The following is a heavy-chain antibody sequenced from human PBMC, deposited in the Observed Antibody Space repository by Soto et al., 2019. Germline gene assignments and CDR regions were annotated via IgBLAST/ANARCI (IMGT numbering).Heavy chain of an antibody. CDR3: ARGFRDRNYGGNSKGVDY. D-gene: IGHD4-17*01. V-gene: IGHV1-8*01. Sequence: QVQLVQSGAEVKKPGASVKVSCKASGYTFTSYDINWVRQATGQGLEWMGWMNPNSGNTGYAQKFKGRVTMTRNTSISTAYMGLSSLRSEDTAVYYCARGFRDRNYGGNSKGVDYWGQGTLVTVSS. CDR1: GYTFTSYD. J-gene: IGHJ4*02. CDR2: MNPNSGNT.